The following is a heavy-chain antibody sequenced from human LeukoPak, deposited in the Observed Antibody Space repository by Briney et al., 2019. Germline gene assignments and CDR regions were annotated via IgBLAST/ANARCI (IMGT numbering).Heavy chain of an antibody. CDR1: GFTFSNYA. D-gene: IGHD2-2*01. J-gene: IGHJ4*02. CDR3: ARGASTYCITTNCFHFDY. Sequence: HPGGSLRLSCAASGFTFSNYAMHWVRQAPGKGLEWVADISYGGSNKYYADSVKGRFTISRDNSKNTLYLQMNSLRVEDTAVYYCARGASTYCITTNCFHFDYWGQGTLVTVPS. V-gene: IGHV3-30-3*01. CDR2: ISYGGSNK.